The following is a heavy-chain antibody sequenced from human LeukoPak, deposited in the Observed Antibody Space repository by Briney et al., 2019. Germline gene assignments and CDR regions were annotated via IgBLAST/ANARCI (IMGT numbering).Heavy chain of an antibody. CDR3: ASYSL. Sequence: ASVKVSCKASGYTFTSYDINWVRQATGQGLEWMGWMNPNSGNTGYAQRLQGRVTITADKSTSTAYMELSSLRSEDTAVYYCASYSLWGQGTMVIVSS. D-gene: IGHD2-15*01. V-gene: IGHV1-8*03. CDR2: MNPNSGNT. J-gene: IGHJ3*01. CDR1: GYTFTSYD.